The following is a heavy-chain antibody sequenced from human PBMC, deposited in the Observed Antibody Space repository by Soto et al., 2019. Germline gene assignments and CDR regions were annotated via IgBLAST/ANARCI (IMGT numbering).Heavy chain of an antibody. J-gene: IGHJ4*02. D-gene: IGHD5-18*01. CDR2: IRSSGSTI. CDR1: GFTFSSYS. V-gene: IGHV3-48*02. Sequence: PGGSLRLSCAVSGFTFSSYSMNWVRQAPGKGLEWVSYIRSSGSTIYYADSVKGRFTISRDNAKNSVYLQMNSLRDEDTAVYYCASPLYSYGLASVGYWGQGTLVTVSS. CDR3: ASPLYSYGLASVGY.